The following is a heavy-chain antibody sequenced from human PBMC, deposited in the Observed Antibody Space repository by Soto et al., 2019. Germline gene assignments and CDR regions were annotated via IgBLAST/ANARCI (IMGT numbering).Heavy chain of an antibody. J-gene: IGHJ4*02. CDR1: GYIFTNSW. D-gene: IGHD3-16*01. CDR3: ARQGNYGLFDY. Sequence: GESLKISCKASGYIFTNSWIGWVRQMSGKGLEWMVIIYPSDSDTRYSPSFQGRVTISADKSISTAYLQWSSLQASDTAVYYCARQGNYGLFDYWGQGTLVTVSS. CDR2: IYPSDSDT. V-gene: IGHV5-51*01.